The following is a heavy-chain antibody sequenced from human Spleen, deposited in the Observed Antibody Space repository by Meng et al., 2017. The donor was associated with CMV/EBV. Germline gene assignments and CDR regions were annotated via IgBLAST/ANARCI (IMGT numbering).Heavy chain of an antibody. CDR1: GFTFSSYW. V-gene: IGHV3-7*01. Sequence: GGSLRLSCAASGFTFSSYWMSWVRQAPGKGLEWVANIKQDGSEKYYVDSVKGRFTISRDNSKNTLYLQMNSLRAEDAAVYYCAKDHVGVQGYFDYWGQGTLVTVSS. J-gene: IGHJ4*02. CDR2: IKQDGSEK. CDR3: AKDHVGVQGYFDY. D-gene: IGHD2-21*01.